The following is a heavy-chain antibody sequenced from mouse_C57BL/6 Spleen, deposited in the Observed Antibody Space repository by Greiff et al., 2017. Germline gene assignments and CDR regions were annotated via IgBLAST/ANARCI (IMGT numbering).Heavy chain of an antibody. D-gene: IGHD1-1*01. V-gene: IGHV1-69*01. CDR2: IDPSDSYT. CDR1: GYTFTSYW. CDR3: ARRYSYYAMDY. J-gene: IGHJ4*01. Sequence: QVQLQQPGAELVMPGASVKLSCKASGYTFTSYWMHWVKQRPGQGLEWIGEIDPSDSYTNYNRKFKGKSTLTVDKSSSTAYMQLSSLTSEDSAVYYCARRYSYYAMDYWGQGTSVTVAS.